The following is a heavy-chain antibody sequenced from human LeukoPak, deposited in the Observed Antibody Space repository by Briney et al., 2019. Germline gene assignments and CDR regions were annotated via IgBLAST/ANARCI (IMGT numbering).Heavy chain of an antibody. J-gene: IGHJ5*02. V-gene: IGHV4-4*08. CDR2: IYTSGST. CDR3: ARDFAP. D-gene: IGHD3-3*01. CDR1: GGSISSYY. Sequence: SETLSLTCTVSGGSISSYYWSWIRQPPGKGLEWVGLIYTSGSTNYNPSLKSRVTISIDTSKNQFSLELTSVTAADTAVYYCARDFAPWGQGTLVTVSS.